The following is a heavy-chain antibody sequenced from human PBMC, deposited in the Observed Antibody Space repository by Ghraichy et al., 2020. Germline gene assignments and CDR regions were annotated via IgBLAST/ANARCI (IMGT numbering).Heavy chain of an antibody. D-gene: IGHD3-22*01. CDR3: AKDIKLWYYDSSGYFP. J-gene: IGHJ5*02. CDR1: GFTFSSYG. V-gene: IGHV3-30*18. Sequence: GGSLRLSCAASGFTFSSYGMHWVRQAPGKGLEWVAVISYDGSNKYYADSVKGRFTISRDNSKNTLYLQMNSLRAEDTAVYYCAKDIKLWYYDSSGYFPWGQGTLVTVSS. CDR2: ISYDGSNK.